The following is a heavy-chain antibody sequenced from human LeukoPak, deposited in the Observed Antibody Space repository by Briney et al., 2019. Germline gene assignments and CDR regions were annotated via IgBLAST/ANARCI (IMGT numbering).Heavy chain of an antibody. CDR1: GGSISSYY. Sequence: SETLSLTCTVSGGSISSYYWSWIRQPPGKGLEWIGYIYYSGSTNYNPSLKSRVTISVDTSKNQFSLKLSSVTAADTAVYYCASTGYSSSWYGLGWFDPWGQGTLVTVSS. D-gene: IGHD6-13*01. CDR2: IYYSGST. V-gene: IGHV4-59*01. J-gene: IGHJ5*02. CDR3: ASTGYSSSWYGLGWFDP.